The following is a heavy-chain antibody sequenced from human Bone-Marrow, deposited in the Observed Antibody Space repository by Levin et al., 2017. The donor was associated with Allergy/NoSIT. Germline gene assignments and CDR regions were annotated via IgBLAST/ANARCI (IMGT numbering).Heavy chain of an antibody. CDR3: ARGPTAYCSSTSCYRSQGGPYYYYGMDV. J-gene: IGHJ6*02. CDR2: IWYDGSNK. Sequence: GGSLRLSCAASGFTFSSYGMHWVRQAPGKGLEWVAVIWYDGSNKYYADSVKGRFTISRDNSKNTLYLQMNSLRAEDTAVYYCARGPTAYCSSTSCYRSQGGPYYYYGMDVWGQGTTVTVSS. D-gene: IGHD2-2*01. CDR1: GFTFSSYG. V-gene: IGHV3-33*01.